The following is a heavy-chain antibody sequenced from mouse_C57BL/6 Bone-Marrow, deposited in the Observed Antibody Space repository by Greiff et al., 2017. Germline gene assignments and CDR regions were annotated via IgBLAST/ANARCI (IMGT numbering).Heavy chain of an antibody. V-gene: IGHV1-15*01. D-gene: IGHD3-1*01. CDR2: IDPETGGT. CDR3: TRSGSNYIDY. CDR1: GYTFTDYE. J-gene: IGHJ2*01. Sequence: VKLMESGAELVRPGASVTLSCKASGYTFTDYEMHWVKQTPVHGLEWIGAIDPETGGTAYNQKFKGKAILTADKSSSTAYMELRSLTSEDSAVYYCTRSGSNYIDYWGQGTTLTVSS.